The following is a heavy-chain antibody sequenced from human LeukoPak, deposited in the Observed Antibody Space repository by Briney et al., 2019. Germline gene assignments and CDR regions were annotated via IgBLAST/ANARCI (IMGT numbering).Heavy chain of an antibody. D-gene: IGHD6-19*01. V-gene: IGHV3-48*01. J-gene: IGHJ4*02. CDR1: GFTFSSYG. CDR2: VSPISSSI. Sequence: PGGSLRLSXAASGFTFSSYGMSGVRQAPGTGREWVSYVSPISSSIYYADSLKGRFTISRDNAKNSLYLQMNSLRAEDTAVYYCARDHTPYGSGSTAAYWGQGTLVTVSS. CDR3: ARDHTPYGSGSTAAY.